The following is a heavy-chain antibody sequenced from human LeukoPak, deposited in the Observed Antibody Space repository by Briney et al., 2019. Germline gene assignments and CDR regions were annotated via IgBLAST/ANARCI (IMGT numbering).Heavy chain of an antibody. CDR3: ARIIAVAGYYFDY. J-gene: IGHJ4*02. CDR1: GGSISSSSYY. D-gene: IGHD6-19*01. V-gene: IGHV4-39*07. Sequence: PSETLSLTCTVSGGSISSSSYYWGWIRQPPGKGLEWIGSIYYSGSTYYNPSLKSRVTISVDTSKNQFSLKLSSVTAADTDVYYCARIIAVAGYYFDYWGQGTLVTVSS. CDR2: IYYSGST.